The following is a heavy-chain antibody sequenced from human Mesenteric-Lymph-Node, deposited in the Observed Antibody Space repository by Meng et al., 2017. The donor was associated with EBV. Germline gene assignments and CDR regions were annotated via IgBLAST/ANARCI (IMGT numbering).Heavy chain of an antibody. Sequence: GDGLLEASGALSPTCAVVAGAFSDSCWNWIRQPPGKGLEGIGEINHSGNTHNNPSLKSRVTMSVDTSKNQFSLKLDSVTAADTAMYYCAGHVGRGGDYWDQGALVTVSS. CDR1: AGAFSDSC. J-gene: IGHJ4*02. CDR2: INHSGNT. CDR3: AGHVGRGGDY. V-gene: IGHV4-34*01. D-gene: IGHD3-10*01.